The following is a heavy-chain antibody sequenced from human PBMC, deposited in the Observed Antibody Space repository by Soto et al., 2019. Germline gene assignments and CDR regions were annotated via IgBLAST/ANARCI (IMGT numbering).Heavy chain of an antibody. CDR1: GGTFSSYA. J-gene: IGHJ4*02. V-gene: IGHV1-69*12. CDR3: ARRRDGYLPDHFVY. CDR2: IIPIFGTA. Sequence: QVQLVQSGAEVKKPGSSVKVSCKASGGTFSSYAISWVRQAPGQGLEWMGGIIPIFGTANYAQKFQGRVTVSADESPSTAQMELSSLRSAGTAVYYCARRRDGYLPDHFVYLGQGTLVTVSS. D-gene: IGHD5-12*01.